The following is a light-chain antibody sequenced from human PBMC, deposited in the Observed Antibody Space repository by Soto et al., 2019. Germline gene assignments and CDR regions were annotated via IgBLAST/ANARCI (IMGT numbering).Light chain of an antibody. CDR3: QQVNVYPST. CDR2: DAS. V-gene: IGKV1-9*01. CDR1: QGISNH. J-gene: IGKJ4*01. Sequence: IPLTQSPSSLSASLGDRVTIACRASQGISNHLGWYQQKPGQAPELLIYDASTLQTGVPSRFSGGGSGTDFTLTITSLQPEDFATYYCQQVNVYPSTFGGGTKVDI.